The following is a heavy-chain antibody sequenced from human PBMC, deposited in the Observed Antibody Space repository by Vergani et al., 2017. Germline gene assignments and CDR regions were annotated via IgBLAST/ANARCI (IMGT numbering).Heavy chain of an antibody. D-gene: IGHD5-12*01. CDR2: IYSGGST. J-gene: IGHJ6*02. V-gene: IGHV3-53*04. Sequence: EVQLLQSGGGVIQPGGSVRLSCAASGFTFSACPMTWVRQAPGKGLEWVSVIYSGGSTYYADSVKGRFTISRHNSKNTLYLQMNSLRAEDTAVYYCARDRVDIVATTTYYYYYYGMDVWGQGTTVTVSS. CDR1: GFTFSACP. CDR3: ARDRVDIVATTTYYYYYYGMDV.